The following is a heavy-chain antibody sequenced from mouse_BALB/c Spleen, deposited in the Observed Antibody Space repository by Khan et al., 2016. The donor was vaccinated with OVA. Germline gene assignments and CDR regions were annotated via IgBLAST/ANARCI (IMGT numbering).Heavy chain of an antibody. J-gene: IGHJ2*01. V-gene: IGHV5-17*02. CDR2: ISGDSNTI. CDR3: ARSYFYGYYFDQ. CDR1: GFTFSNFG. Sequence: EVGLVESGGGLVQPGGSRKLSCAASGFTFSNFGMHWIRQAPEKGLEWVAYISGDSNTIYYADTVKGRFTISRDNPRNTLFLQMTSLRSEDTAMYYCARSYFYGYYFDQWGQGTTLTVS. D-gene: IGHD1-1*01.